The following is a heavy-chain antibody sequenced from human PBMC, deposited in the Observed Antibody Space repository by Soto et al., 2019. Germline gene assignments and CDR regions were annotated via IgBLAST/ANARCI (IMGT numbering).Heavy chain of an antibody. CDR3: AGGIAARPLGY. J-gene: IGHJ4*02. Sequence: QLQLQESGSGLVKPSQTLSLTCAVSGGSISSGGYSWSWIRQPPGKGLEWIGYIYHSGSTYYNPSLKIRVTISVHRSKNQFSLRLSSVTAADTAVYYCAGGIAARPLGYWGQGTLVTVSS. CDR2: IYHSGST. CDR1: GGSISSGGYS. D-gene: IGHD6-6*01. V-gene: IGHV4-30-2*01.